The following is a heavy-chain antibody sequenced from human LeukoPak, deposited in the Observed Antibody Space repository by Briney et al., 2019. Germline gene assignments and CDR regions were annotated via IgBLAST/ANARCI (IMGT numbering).Heavy chain of an antibody. CDR1: GFTFSSYA. D-gene: IGHD2-15*01. V-gene: IGHV3-23*01. CDR3: AKFVGRPYHYGMDV. J-gene: IGHJ6*02. CDR2: ISGSGGST. Sequence: GGSLGLSCAASGFTFSSYAMSWVRQAPGKGLEWVSAISGSGGSTYYADSVKGRFTVSRDNSKNTLYLQMNSLRAEDTAVYYCAKFVGRPYHYGMDVWGQGTTVTVSS.